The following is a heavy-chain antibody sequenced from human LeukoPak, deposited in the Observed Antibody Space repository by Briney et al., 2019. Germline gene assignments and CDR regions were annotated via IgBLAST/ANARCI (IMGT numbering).Heavy chain of an antibody. J-gene: IGHJ6*03. CDR1: GGSISSYY. V-gene: IGHV4-59*01. D-gene: IGHD3-3*01. Sequence: SETLSLTCTVSGGSISSYYWSWIRQPAGKGLEWIGYVHYNGSPNYNASLKSRVTISVDASKNQFSLKVSFVGAADTAVYYCARTTFWSGRSPDYHHCYMDVWGKGTTVTVSS. CDR3: ARTTFWSGRSPDYHHCYMDV. CDR2: VHYNGSP.